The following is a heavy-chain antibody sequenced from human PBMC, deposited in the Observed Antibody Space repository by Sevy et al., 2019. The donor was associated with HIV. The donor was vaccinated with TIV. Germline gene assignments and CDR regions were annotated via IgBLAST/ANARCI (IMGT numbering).Heavy chain of an antibody. D-gene: IGHD3-22*01. Sequence: GGSLRLSCAASGFTFSRFAMSWVRQAPGKGLEWVSIISGSGDITYYEQSVKGRFTISRDNSKNTLSLQLNSLRAEDTAVYYCAKSPSSAYSYFDNWGQGTLVTVSS. CDR3: AKSPSSAYSYFDN. CDR2: ISGSGDIT. J-gene: IGHJ4*02. V-gene: IGHV3-23*01. CDR1: GFTFSRFA.